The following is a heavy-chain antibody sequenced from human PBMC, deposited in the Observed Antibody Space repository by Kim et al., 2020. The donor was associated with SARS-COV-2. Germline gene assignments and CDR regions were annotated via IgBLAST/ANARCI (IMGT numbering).Heavy chain of an antibody. Sequence: GGSLRLSCAASGLTFRSYEMNWVRQAPGKGLEWDSYISGSGSSKYYTDSVKGRFTISRDNAKDSLYLQMNGLRAEDTAVYYCAREVVVSTDAFDIWGQGTMVTVSS. D-gene: IGHD3-22*01. CDR2: ISGSGSSK. CDR1: GLTFRSYE. J-gene: IGHJ3*02. CDR3: AREVVVSTDAFDI. V-gene: IGHV3-48*03.